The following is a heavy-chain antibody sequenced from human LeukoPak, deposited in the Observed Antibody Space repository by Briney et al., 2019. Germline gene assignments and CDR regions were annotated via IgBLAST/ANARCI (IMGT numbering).Heavy chain of an antibody. Sequence: PPETLSLTCAVYGGSFSGHYWSWIRQPPGKGLEWIGEINHSGSTNYNPSLKSRVTISVDTSKNQFSLKLSSVTAADTAVYYCARRGGYCSSTSCFNWFDPWGQGTLVTVSS. CDR3: ARRGGYCSSTSCFNWFDP. V-gene: IGHV4-34*01. CDR1: GGSFSGHY. D-gene: IGHD2-2*01. J-gene: IGHJ5*02. CDR2: INHSGST.